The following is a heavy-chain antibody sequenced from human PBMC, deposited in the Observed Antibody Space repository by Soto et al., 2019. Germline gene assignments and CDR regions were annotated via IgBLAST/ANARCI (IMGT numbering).Heavy chain of an antibody. CDR3: AREYDDHTEANWFDP. V-gene: IGHV4-39*02. CDR2: INYSGST. Sequence: SETLRLPYSVSCGNIGGSSCHRGWIHQPPGKGLEWIGNINYSGSTYYNPSLKSRVTISVDTSKNQFSLKLSSVTAADTAVYYCAREYDDHTEANWFDPWGQGTRVTVSS. J-gene: IGHJ5*02. D-gene: IGHD3-16*01. CDR1: CGNIGGSSCH.